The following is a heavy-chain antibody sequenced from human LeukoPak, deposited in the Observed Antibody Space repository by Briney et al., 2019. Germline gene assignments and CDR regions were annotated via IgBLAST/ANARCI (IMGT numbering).Heavy chain of an antibody. CDR1: GASFSGYY. D-gene: IGHD3-10*01. Sequence: SATLSLTCAVYGASFSGYYWSWIRQPPGKGLEWIGEINHSGSTNYNPSLKSRVTISVDTSKNQFSLKLSSVTAADTAVYYCARRFLRRWFDPWGQGTLVTVSS. CDR2: INHSGST. J-gene: IGHJ5*02. CDR3: ARRFLRRWFDP. V-gene: IGHV4-34*01.